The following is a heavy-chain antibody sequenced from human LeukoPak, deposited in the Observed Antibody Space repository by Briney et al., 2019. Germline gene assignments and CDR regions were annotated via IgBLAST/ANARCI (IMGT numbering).Heavy chain of an antibody. J-gene: IGHJ4*02. CDR3: ARGSYDYVWGSYRDTDY. CDR1: GYTFTSYD. CDR2: MNPNSGNT. D-gene: IGHD3-16*02. Sequence: ASVKVSCKASGYTFTSYDINWVRQATGQGLEWMGWMNPNSGNTGYAQKFQGRVTMTRNTSISTAYMELSSLRSEDTAVYYCARGSYDYVWGSYRDTDYWGQGTLATVSS. V-gene: IGHV1-8*01.